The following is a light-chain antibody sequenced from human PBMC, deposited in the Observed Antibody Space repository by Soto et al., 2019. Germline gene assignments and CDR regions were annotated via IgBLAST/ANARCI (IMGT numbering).Light chain of an antibody. CDR3: QHYNGYPQT. Sequence: DIQMTQSPSSLSASVGDRVTITCRASQGIDTYLAWFQQKPGKAHKTLIYAASSLHSGVPSRFSGGGFGTDFTLTISNRQPEHFATYYCQHYNGYPQTFGQGTRLDIK. J-gene: IGKJ5*01. CDR1: QGIDTY. CDR2: AAS. V-gene: IGKV1-16*01.